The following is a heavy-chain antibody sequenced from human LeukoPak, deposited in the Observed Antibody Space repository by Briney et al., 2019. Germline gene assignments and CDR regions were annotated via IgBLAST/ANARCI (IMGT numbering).Heavy chain of an antibody. D-gene: IGHD1-7*01. CDR3: ARENNWNYGY. J-gene: IGHJ4*02. CDR2: IYWNDDK. Sequence: SGPTLVKPTPTLTLTFTFSGFSLSRGVGVGWIRQPPGKALEWLALIYWNDDKCYIPSLKSRLTITKDTSKNQVVLTMTNMDPADTATYFCARENNWNYGYWGQGTLVTVSS. CDR1: GFSLSRGVG. V-gene: IGHV2-5*01.